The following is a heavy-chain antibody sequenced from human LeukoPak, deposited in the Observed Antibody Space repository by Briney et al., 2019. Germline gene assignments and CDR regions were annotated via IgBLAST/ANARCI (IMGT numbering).Heavy chain of an antibody. D-gene: IGHD3-16*02. CDR3: ASVGLRLGELSLSPYYFDY. CDR2: INHSGST. CDR1: GGSFSGYY. J-gene: IGHJ4*02. Sequence: SETLSLTCAVYGGSFSGYYWSWIRQPPGKGLEWIGEINHSGSTNYNPSLKSRVTISVDTSKNQFSLKLSSVTAADTAVYYCASVGLRLGELSLSPYYFDYWGQGTLVTVSS. V-gene: IGHV4-34*01.